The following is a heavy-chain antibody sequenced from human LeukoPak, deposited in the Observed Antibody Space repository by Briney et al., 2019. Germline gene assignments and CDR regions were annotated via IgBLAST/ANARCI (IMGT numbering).Heavy chain of an antibody. V-gene: IGHV4-59*11. CDR2: IYYSGST. Sequence: SETLSLTCTVSGGSISSHYWSWIRQPPGKGLEWIGYIYYSGSTNYNPSLKSRVTISVDTSKNQFSLKLSSVTAADTAVYYCARDRYNWNYRWFDPWGQGTLVTVSS. CDR1: GGSISSHY. CDR3: ARDRYNWNYRWFDP. D-gene: IGHD1-7*01. J-gene: IGHJ5*02.